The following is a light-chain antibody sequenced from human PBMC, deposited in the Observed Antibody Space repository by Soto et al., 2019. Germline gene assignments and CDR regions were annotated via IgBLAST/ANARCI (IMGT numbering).Light chain of an antibody. J-gene: IGLJ2*01. V-gene: IGLV1-51*01. CDR1: SSDIGYVY. Sequence: QSVLTQPPSVSAAPGQKVTISCSGSSSDIGYVYVSWYQQVPGAGPKLLIYDNDKRPSGISARFSGSNFGTSATLDITGLQTGDEADYYCGAWDDNQSVFFFGGGTKLTVL. CDR2: DND. CDR3: GAWDDNQSVFF.